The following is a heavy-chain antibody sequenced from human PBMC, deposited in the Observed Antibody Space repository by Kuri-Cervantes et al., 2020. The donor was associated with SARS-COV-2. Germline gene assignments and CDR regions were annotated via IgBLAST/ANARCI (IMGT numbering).Heavy chain of an antibody. J-gene: IGHJ6*02. CDR3: AKDWAYRAVAGTYYYYGMDV. V-gene: IGHV3-66*01. CDR1: GFTFSSYA. CDR2: IYSGGST. D-gene: IGHD6-19*01. Sequence: GESLKISCAASGFTFSSYAMSWVRQAPGKGLEWVSVIYSGGSTYYADSVKGRYTISRDNSKNTLYLQMNSLRAEDTAVYYCAKDWAYRAVAGTYYYYGMDVWGQGTTVTVSS.